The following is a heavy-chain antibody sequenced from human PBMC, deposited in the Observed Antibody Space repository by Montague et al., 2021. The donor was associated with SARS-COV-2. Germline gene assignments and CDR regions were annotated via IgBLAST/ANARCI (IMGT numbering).Heavy chain of an antibody. J-gene: IGHJ4*02. D-gene: IGHD3-10*01. Sequence: FRRLSCAASGFTFDDYAMHWVRQAPGKGLEWVSGISWHSGSIGYADSVKGRFTISRDNAKNSLYLQMNSLRAEDTALYYCAKEDGSGSYYWGVFDYWGQGTLVTVSS. V-gene: IGHV3-9*01. CDR3: AKEDGSGSYYWGVFDY. CDR2: ISWHSGSI. CDR1: GFTFDDYA.